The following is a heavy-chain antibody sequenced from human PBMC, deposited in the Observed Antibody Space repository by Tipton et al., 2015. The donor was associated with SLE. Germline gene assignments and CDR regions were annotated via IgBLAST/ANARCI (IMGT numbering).Heavy chain of an antibody. CDR3: ATTSCSGGTCLVDH. Sequence: TLSLPCTVSGGYIQSTSYHWGWIRQPPGKGLEWIGSIYYTGTTYYNPSLKSRVTISGDTSKNQVSLRLTSVSAEDTAVYYCATTSCSGGTCLVDHWGQGTLVTVSS. CDR2: IYYTGTT. V-gene: IGHV4-39*07. J-gene: IGHJ4*02. D-gene: IGHD2-15*01. CDR1: GGYIQSTSYH.